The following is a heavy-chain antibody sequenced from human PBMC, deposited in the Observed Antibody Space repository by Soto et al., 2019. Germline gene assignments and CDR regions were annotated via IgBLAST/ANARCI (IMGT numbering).Heavy chain of an antibody. D-gene: IGHD4-17*01. V-gene: IGHV3-21*01. CDR1: GFTVRRLS. Sequence: GGSLRLSSAVSGFTVRRLSMNWVSQAPRKGLAWVASISDSSDNIYEADSAKGRYMNTRDNAKTSLYLQINSLRVEATAVDYCARGKYGDYAIFNWGQGTLVTVSS. CDR2: ISDSSDNI. J-gene: IGHJ4*02. CDR3: ARGKYGDYAIFN.